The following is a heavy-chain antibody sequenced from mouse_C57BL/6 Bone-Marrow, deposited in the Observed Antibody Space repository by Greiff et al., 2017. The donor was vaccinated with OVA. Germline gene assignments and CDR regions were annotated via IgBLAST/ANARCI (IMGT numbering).Heavy chain of an antibody. CDR3: ANYDYDWFAY. Sequence: VQLQQPGAELVKPGASVPLSCKASGYTFTSYWMHWVKQRPGQGLEWIGMIHPNSGSTNYNEKFKSKATLTVDKSSSTAYMQLSSLTSEDSAVYYCANYDYDWFAYWGQGTLVTVSA. D-gene: IGHD2-4*01. CDR2: IHPNSGST. V-gene: IGHV1-64*01. J-gene: IGHJ3*01. CDR1: GYTFTSYW.